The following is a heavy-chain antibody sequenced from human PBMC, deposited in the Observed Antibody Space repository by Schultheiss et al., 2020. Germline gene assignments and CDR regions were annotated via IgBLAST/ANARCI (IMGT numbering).Heavy chain of an antibody. CDR2: ISYDGSNK. D-gene: IGHD1-1*01. CDR3: ARVVQLERRTYYYGMDV. V-gene: IGHV3-30*07. J-gene: IGHJ6*02. Sequence: GGSLRLSCAASGITFSHYWMSWVRQAPGKGLEWVAVISYDGSNKYYADSVKGRFTISRDNAKNSLYLQMNSLRAEDTAVYYCARVVQLERRTYYYGMDVWGQGTTVTVSS. CDR1: GITFSHYW.